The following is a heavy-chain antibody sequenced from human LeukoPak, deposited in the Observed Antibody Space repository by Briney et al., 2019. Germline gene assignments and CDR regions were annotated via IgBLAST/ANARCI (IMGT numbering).Heavy chain of an antibody. CDR2: INWKSDNI. J-gene: IGHJ6*04. D-gene: IGHD3-10*02. CDR1: GFTFDDYA. CDR3: AELGITMIGGV. Sequence: GGSLRLSCSASGFTFDDYAMHWVRQAPGKGLEWVSGINWKSDNIGYANSVKGRFTISRDNAKNSLYLQMNSLRAEDTAVYYCAELGITMIGGVWGKGTTVTISS. V-gene: IGHV3-9*01.